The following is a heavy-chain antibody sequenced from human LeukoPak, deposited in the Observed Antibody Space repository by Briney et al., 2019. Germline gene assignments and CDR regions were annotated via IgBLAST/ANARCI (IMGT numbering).Heavy chain of an antibody. V-gene: IGHV4-30-2*01. CDR2: TYHSGGT. CDR1: GGSISSGGYS. Sequence: SQTLSLTCAVSGGSISSGGYSWSWIRRPPGKGLEWIGFTYHSGGTNYNPSLKSRVTISVDRSKNQFSLKLTSVTAADTAVYYCTRDGSGDSGGDYWGQGTLVTVSS. D-gene: IGHD3-10*01. CDR3: TRDGSGDSGGDY. J-gene: IGHJ4*02.